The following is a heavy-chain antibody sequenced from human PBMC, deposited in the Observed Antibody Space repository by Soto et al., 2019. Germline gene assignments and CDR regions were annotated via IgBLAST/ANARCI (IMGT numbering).Heavy chain of an antibody. CDR2: ISHRGRT. V-gene: IGHV4-61*01. Sequence: PPENLFPTCTFSGASLRSCSHYWCWIRHPPGKGLEWIGSISHRGRTAYDPSLKSRLTMSVDTGHTQFALQLHGLTAADPAGYYCADDSSFNYWGQGTRVTVSS. D-gene: IGHD2-15*01. J-gene: IGHJ4*02. CDR3: ADDSSFNY. CDR1: GASLRSCSHY.